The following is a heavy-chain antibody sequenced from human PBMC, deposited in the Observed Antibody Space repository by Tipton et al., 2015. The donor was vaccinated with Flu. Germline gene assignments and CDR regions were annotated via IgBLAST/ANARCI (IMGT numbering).Heavy chain of an antibody. CDR1: GGSISSGSYY. CDR2: IYTSGST. J-gene: IGHJ5*02. CDR3: ARALVITTTMGGDWFDP. Sequence: TLSLTCTVSGGSISSGSYYWSWIRQPAGKGLEWIGRIYTSGSTNYNPSLKSRVTISVDTSKNQFSLKLSSVTAADTAVYYCARALVITTTMGGDWFDPWGQGTLVTVSS. D-gene: IGHD3-10*01. V-gene: IGHV4-61*02.